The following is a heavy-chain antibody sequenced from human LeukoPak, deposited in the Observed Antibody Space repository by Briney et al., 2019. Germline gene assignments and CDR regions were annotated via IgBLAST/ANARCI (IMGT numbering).Heavy chain of an antibody. V-gene: IGHV1-2*06. CDR3: ASSYMVWGVQFDY. CDR1: GYTFTGYY. Sequence: GASVKVSCKASGYTFTGYYMHWVRQAPGQGLEWMGRINPNSGGTNYAQKFQGRVTMTRDTSISTAYMELSRLRSDDTAVYYCASSYMVWGVQFDYWGQGTLVTVSS. J-gene: IGHJ4*02. D-gene: IGHD3-10*01. CDR2: INPNSGGT.